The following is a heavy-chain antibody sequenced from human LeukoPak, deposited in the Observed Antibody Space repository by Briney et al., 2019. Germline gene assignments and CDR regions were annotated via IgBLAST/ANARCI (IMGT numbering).Heavy chain of an antibody. Sequence: SETLSLTCTVSGGSIGNPSYYWGWIRQPPGKGLEWIGTIYYSGSTYYNPSLKSRVIISVDTSKNQFSLKLSSVTAADTAVYYCARGGNYYDSRTNWFDPWGQGTLVTVSS. J-gene: IGHJ5*02. CDR1: GGSIGNPSYY. D-gene: IGHD3-22*01. CDR2: IYYSGST. CDR3: ARGGNYYDSRTNWFDP. V-gene: IGHV4-39*07.